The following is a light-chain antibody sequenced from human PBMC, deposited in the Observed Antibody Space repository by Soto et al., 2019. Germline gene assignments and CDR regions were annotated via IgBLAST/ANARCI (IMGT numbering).Light chain of an antibody. CDR3: QQYYSNPFT. J-gene: IGKJ4*01. CDR1: QSVLYSSNNKNY. Sequence: DIVMNHSPDSLAVSLGERATIKCKSSQSVLYSSNNKNYLAWYQQKPGQPPKLVIYWASTRESGVPDRFSGSGSGTDFTLTISSLQAEDVAVYYCQQYYSNPFTFGGGTKVDIK. CDR2: WAS. V-gene: IGKV4-1*01.